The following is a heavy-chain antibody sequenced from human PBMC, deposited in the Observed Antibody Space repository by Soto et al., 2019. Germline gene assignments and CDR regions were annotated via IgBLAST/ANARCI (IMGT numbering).Heavy chain of an antibody. Sequence: SGPTLVNPTQALTLTCTFSAYSLSTNGVGVGWIRQPLGKPLEWLAVIYWNEDKRYSRSLKGRLSITKDTSKNQVVLTMTTMGAVDVPTYYCVHTVMVHTMTGGHYFGYRGPGILVTVSS. CDR2: IYWNEDK. V-gene: IGHV2-5*01. CDR3: VHTVMVHTMTGGHYFGY. J-gene: IGHJ4*02. D-gene: IGHD2-8*01. CDR1: AYSLSTNGVG.